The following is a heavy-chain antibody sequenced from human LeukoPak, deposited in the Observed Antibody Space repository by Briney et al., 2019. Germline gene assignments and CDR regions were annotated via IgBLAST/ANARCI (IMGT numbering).Heavy chain of an antibody. CDR3: AREAPEGRRELRY. V-gene: IGHV1-18*01. CDR1: GNTFPSYA. D-gene: IGHD1-26*01. Sequence: ASVKVSCKASGNTFPSYAVNWVRQAPGQGLEWMGWISAYNGNTNYAQKLQGRVTMTTDTSTSTAYMELRSLRSDDTAVYYCAREAPEGRRELRYWGQGTLVTVSS. J-gene: IGHJ4*02. CDR2: ISAYNGNT.